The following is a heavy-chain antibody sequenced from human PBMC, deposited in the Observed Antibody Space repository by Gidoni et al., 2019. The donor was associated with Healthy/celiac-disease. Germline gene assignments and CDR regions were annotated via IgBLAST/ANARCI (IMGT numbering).Heavy chain of an antibody. D-gene: IGHD3-22*01. CDR2: ISSSNDYI. V-gene: IGHV3-21*01. CDR1: GFTFSSYS. J-gene: IGHJ4*02. CDR3: ARVEGWGSGFYIYFFDY. Sequence: EVQLVQSGGGLVKPGGSLRLSCAASGFTFSSYSMNWVRQAPGKGLEWVSSISSSNDYIYYADSVKGRFTISRDNAKNSLYLHMDSLRAEDTAVYYCARVEGWGSGFYIYFFDYWGQGTLVTVSS.